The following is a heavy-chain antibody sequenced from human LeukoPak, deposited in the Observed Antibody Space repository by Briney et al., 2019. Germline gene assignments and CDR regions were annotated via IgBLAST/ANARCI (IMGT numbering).Heavy chain of an antibody. CDR2: INHSGST. Sequence: PSETLSLTCAVYGGSFSGYYWSWIRQPPGKGLEWIGDINHSGSTNYNPSLKSRVTISVDTSKNQFSLKLSSVTAADTAVYYCARRLTVVISEISGSFDYWGQGTLVTVSS. J-gene: IGHJ4*02. CDR1: GGSFSGYY. V-gene: IGHV4-34*01. CDR3: ARRLTVVISEISGSFDY. D-gene: IGHD4-23*01.